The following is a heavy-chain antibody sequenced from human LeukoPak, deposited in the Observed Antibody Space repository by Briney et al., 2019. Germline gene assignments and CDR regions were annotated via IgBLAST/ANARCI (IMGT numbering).Heavy chain of an antibody. CDR2: INPNSGGT. CDR3: ARGQSTHAFDI. CDR1: GYTFTGYF. D-gene: IGHD5/OR15-5a*01. V-gene: IGHV1-2*02. J-gene: IGHJ3*02. Sequence: ASVKVSCKASGYTFTGYFIHWVRQAPGQGLEWMGWINPNSGGTNYAQKFQGRVTMTRDTSITTAYMELSRLRSGDTAVYYCARGQSTHAFDIWGQGTVVTVSS.